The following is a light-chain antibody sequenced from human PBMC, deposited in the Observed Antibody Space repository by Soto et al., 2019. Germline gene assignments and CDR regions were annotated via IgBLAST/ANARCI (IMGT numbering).Light chain of an antibody. CDR3: QHYNNLPLT. CDR1: QSGSSN. Sequence: EIVLTQSPATLSVSPGERATLSCRASQSGSSNLAWYQQKPGQAPRLLIYGASTRAPGIPARFSGSGSGTEFTLTISSLQSEDFAVYYCQHYNNLPLTFGGGAKVEIK. V-gene: IGKV3-15*01. CDR2: GAS. J-gene: IGKJ4*01.